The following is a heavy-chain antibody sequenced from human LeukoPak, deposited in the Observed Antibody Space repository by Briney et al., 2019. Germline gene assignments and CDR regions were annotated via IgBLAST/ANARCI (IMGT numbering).Heavy chain of an antibody. CDR3: AGQTGAPRQYHY. D-gene: IGHD7-27*01. CDR2: IYSGGST. CDR1: GFTVSSNY. J-gene: IGHJ4*02. V-gene: IGHV3-53*01. Sequence: PGGSLRLPCAASGFTVSSNYMNWVRQAPGKGLEWVSVIYSGGSTYYADSVKGRFTISRDNSKNTLYLQMNSLSAEDTAVYYCAGQTGAPRQYHYWGQGTLVTVSS.